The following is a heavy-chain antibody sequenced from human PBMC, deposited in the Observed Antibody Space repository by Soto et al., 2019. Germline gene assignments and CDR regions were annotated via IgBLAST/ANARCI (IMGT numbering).Heavy chain of an antibody. CDR1: GFTFSKYA. D-gene: IGHD3-22*01. CDR2: ISNDGSNP. J-gene: IGHJ4*02. V-gene: IGHV3-30-3*01. Sequence: GSLRLSCAASGFTFSKYAMHWVRQARGTGLEWVAVISNDGSNPYYADSVKGRFTISRDNSKNTLYLQMNSLREEDTAVYYCARTGYDRSGYFVEYYFGYWGQGTLVTFSS. CDR3: ARTGYDRSGYFVEYYFGY.